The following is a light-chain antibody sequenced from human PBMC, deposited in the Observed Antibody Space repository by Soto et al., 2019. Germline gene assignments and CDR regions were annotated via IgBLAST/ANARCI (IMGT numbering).Light chain of an antibody. J-gene: IGKJ5*01. V-gene: IGKV1-17*01. CDR2: AAS. CDR3: QQVNNYPIT. Sequence: DIQMSQSPSSLSASVGDRVTITCRASQGIGDALGWYQQKPGKAPKRLIYAASTLQTGVPSRFTGSQSGTEFTLTITSLQPEDFATYYCQQVNNYPITFGQGTRLEIK. CDR1: QGIGDA.